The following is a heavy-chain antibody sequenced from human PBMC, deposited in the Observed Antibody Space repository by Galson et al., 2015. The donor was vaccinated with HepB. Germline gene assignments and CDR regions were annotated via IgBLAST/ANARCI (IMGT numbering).Heavy chain of an antibody. CDR1: GFNFSNYA. V-gene: IGHV3-23*01. J-gene: IGHJ4*02. CDR3: AKDIDFWSRPYFDY. CDR2: IGGSYAGT. Sequence: SLRLSCAASGFNFSNYAMSWVRQAPGKGLEWVSSIGGSYAGTYYADSMKGRFTISRDNSRNTLYLQINALRVGDTAIYYCAKDIDFWSRPYFDYWGQGTLVTVST. D-gene: IGHD3-3*01.